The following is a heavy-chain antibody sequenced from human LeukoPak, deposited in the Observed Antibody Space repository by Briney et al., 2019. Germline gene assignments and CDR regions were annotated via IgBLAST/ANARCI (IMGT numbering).Heavy chain of an antibody. CDR2: ISSSGSTI. V-gene: IGHV3-11*01. CDR1: GFTFSDYY. D-gene: IGHD3-3*01. CDR3: ASRGNFWSGYPFDY. Sequence: GGSLRLSCAASGFTFSDYYMSWIRQARGKGLEWVSYISSSGSTIYYADSVKGRFTISRGNAKNSLYLQMNSLRAEDTAVYYCASRGNFWSGYPFDYWGQGTLVTVSS. J-gene: IGHJ4*02.